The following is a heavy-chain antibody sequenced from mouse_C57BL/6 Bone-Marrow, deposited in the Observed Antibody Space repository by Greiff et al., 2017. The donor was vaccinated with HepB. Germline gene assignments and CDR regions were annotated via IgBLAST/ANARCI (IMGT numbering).Heavy chain of an antibody. CDR1: GYTFTSYW. J-gene: IGHJ4*01. Sequence: QVQLQQPGAELVRPGSSAKLSCKASGYTFTSYWMHWVKQRPIQGLEWIGNIDPSDSETHYNQKFKDKATLTVDKSSSTAYMQLSSLTSEDSAVYCCAREGSYYAMDYWGQGNSVTVSS. CDR2: IDPSDSET. CDR3: AREGSYYAMDY. V-gene: IGHV1-52*01.